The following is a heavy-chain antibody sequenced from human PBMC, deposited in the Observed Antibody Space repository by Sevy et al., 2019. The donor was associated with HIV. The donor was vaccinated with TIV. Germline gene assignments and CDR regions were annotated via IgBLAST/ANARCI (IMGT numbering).Heavy chain of an antibody. CDR2: ISGSGGST. J-gene: IGHJ4*02. CDR1: GFTFSSYA. D-gene: IGHD6-13*01. V-gene: IGHV3-23*01. Sequence: GGSLRLSCAASGFTFSSYAMSWVRQAPGKGLEWVSAISGSGGSTYYADSVKGQFTISRDNSKNTLYLQMNSLRAEDTAVYYCAKADSSSWYSDYWGQGTLVTVSS. CDR3: AKADSSSWYSDY.